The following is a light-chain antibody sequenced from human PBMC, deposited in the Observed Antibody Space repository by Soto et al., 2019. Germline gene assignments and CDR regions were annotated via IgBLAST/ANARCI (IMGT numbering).Light chain of an antibody. V-gene: IGLV1-44*01. CDR2: ANN. CDR3: AAGDTSVNGIV. J-gene: IGLJ2*01. CDR1: RSNIGINA. Sequence: QSVLTQPPSVSGTPGQRVSISCSGSRSNIGINAVDWYHQLPGTAPKVLIYANNQRPSGVPDRFCGSKSATSASLAINGLHSEEDVRYYWAAGDTSVNGIVFGGGTTLTVL.